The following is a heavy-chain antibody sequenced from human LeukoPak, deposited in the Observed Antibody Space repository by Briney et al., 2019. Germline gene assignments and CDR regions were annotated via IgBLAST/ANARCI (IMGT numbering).Heavy chain of an antibody. J-gene: IGHJ3*01. CDR1: GYTFTDYY. CDR2: MNPKSGDT. V-gene: IGHV1-2*02. CDR3: AREFRTTTWSYDAFDL. Sequence: ASVKVSCKASGYTFTDYYMHWVRQAPGQRLEWVGWMNPKSGDTNYAQRFQDRVTMTRNTSNNTSYMELSRLASDDTAVYYCAREFRTTTWSYDAFDLWGQGTMVSVSS. D-gene: IGHD1-1*01.